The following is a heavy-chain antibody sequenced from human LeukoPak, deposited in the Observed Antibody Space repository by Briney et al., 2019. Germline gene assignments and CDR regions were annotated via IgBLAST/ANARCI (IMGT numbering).Heavy chain of an antibody. CDR2: IYYSGST. V-gene: IGHV4-59*01. CDR1: GGSITSY. CDR3: ARDFRGNYGSRGMDV. Sequence: SETLSLTCTVSGGSITSYWSWIRQPPGKGLEWIGYIYYSGSTNYNPSLKSRVTMSIDTSKNQFSLKLSSVTAADTAVYYCARDFRGNYGSRGMDVWGQGTLVTVSS. J-gene: IGHJ3*01. D-gene: IGHD1-26*01.